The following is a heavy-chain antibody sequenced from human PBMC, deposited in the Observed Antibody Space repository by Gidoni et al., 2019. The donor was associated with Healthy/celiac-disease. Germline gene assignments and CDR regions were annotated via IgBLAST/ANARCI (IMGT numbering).Heavy chain of an antibody. Sequence: EVQLVESGVGLVQPGGSLRLACAAVGFTFSSSWMSWVRQAPGKGLEWVAKIKQDGSEKYYVDSVKGRFTISRDNAKNSLYLQMNSLRAEDTAVYYCARLEIWSGYYLRADYNWFDPWGQGTLGTVSS. J-gene: IGHJ5*02. CDR3: ARLEIWSGYYLRADYNWFDP. CDR2: IKQDGSEK. CDR1: GFTFSSSW. V-gene: IGHV3-7*03. D-gene: IGHD3-3*01.